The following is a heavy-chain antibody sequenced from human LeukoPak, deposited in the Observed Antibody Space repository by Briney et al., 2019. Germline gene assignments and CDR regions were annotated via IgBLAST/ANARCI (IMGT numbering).Heavy chain of an antibody. Sequence: PSETLSLTCAVYGGPFSDYYWTWIRQPPGKGLEWIGEINHSGSTNYNSSLKSRVTISVNTSKNQFSLKLSSVTAADTAVYYCARRRQQNYDYVWGSYRRSSGFDYWGQGSLVTVSS. V-gene: IGHV4-34*01. CDR2: INHSGST. J-gene: IGHJ4*02. CDR1: GGPFSDYY. CDR3: ARRRQQNYDYVWGSYRRSSGFDY. D-gene: IGHD3-16*02.